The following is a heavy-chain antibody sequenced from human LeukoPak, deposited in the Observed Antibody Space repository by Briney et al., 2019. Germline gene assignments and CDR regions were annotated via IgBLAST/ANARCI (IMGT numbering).Heavy chain of an antibody. D-gene: IGHD6-13*01. Sequence: GGSLRLSCAASGFTFSSYGMHWVRQAPGKGLEWVAVISYDGSNKYYADSVKGRLTISRDNSKNTLYLQMNSLRAEDTAVYYCAKDPQRLAAAGHRYYYYGMDVWGQGTTVTVSS. CDR3: AKDPQRLAAAGHRYYYYGMDV. CDR2: ISYDGSNK. CDR1: GFTFSSYG. J-gene: IGHJ6*02. V-gene: IGHV3-30*18.